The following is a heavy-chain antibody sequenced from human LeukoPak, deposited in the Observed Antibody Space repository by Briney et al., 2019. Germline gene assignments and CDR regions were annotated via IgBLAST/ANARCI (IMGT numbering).Heavy chain of an antibody. CDR1: GYTFTGYF. D-gene: IGHD6-19*01. CDR3: ARGGSSGWDNYYYMDV. V-gene: IGHV1-2*02. CDR2: INPNSGGT. J-gene: IGHJ6*03. Sequence: GASVKVSCKASGYTFTGYFIHWVRQAPGQGLEWMGWINPNSGGTNYAQKFQGRVTMTRDTSISTGYMELRSLRSDDTAVYYCARGGSSGWDNYYYMDVWGKGTTVTISS.